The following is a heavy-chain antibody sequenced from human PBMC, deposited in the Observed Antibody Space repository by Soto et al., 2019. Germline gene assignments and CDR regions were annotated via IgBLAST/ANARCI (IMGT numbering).Heavy chain of an antibody. CDR2: IWYDGSNK. J-gene: IGHJ6*02. V-gene: IGHV3-33*01. CDR3: ARDHLGYCSGGSCYGMDV. CDR1: GFTFSSYG. Sequence: GVSLRLSCAASGFTFSSYGMHWVRQAPGKGLEWVAVIWYDGSNKYYADSVKGRFTISRDNSKNTLYLQMNSLRAEDTAVYYCARDHLGYCSGGSCYGMDVWGQGTTVTVSS. D-gene: IGHD2-15*01.